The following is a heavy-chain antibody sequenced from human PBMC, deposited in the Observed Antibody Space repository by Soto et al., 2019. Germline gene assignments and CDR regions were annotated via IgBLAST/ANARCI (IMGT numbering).Heavy chain of an antibody. V-gene: IGHV3-74*01. CDR3: ETVATHSYNWVDP. D-gene: IGHD3-3*02. CDR2: INADGTTT. Sequence: EVHLVESGGGLVQPGGSLRLSCAASGFTFSTYWMHWVRQAPGKGLVWVSRINADGTTTTYADSVKGRFTISRDNAKNTLYLQMNSLRAEDTAVYFCETVATHSYNWVDPGGQGTLVTISS. CDR1: GFTFSTYW. J-gene: IGHJ5*02.